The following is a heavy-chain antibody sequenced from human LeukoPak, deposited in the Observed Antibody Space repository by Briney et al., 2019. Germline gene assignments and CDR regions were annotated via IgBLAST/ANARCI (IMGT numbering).Heavy chain of an antibody. V-gene: IGHV6-1*01. J-gene: IGHJ4*02. CDR1: GDSVSSNSAA. CDR3: AREAVYSIRGVFMTPPYIDS. Sequence: PSQTLSLTCAISGDSVSSNSAAWNWIRQSPSRGLEWLGRTYYKSKWYDDYAVSVKSRITITPDTSTNRFFLRLTSVTSDDTAVYYCAREAVYSIRGVFMTPPYIDSWGQGILVTVAS. D-gene: IGHD3-10*01. CDR2: TYYKSKWYD.